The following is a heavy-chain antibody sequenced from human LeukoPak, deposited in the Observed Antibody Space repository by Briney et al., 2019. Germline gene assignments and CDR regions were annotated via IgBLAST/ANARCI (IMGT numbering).Heavy chain of an antibody. J-gene: IGHJ4*02. Sequence: SETLSLTCTVSGGSISSGSYYWSWIRQPAGKGLEWIGRIYTSGSTNYNPSLKSRVTISVDTSKNQFSLKLSSVTAADTALYYCASSPCSGGSCYYFDYWGQGTLVTVSS. D-gene: IGHD2-15*01. CDR2: IYTSGST. CDR1: GGSISSGSYY. CDR3: ASSPCSGGSCYYFDY. V-gene: IGHV4-61*02.